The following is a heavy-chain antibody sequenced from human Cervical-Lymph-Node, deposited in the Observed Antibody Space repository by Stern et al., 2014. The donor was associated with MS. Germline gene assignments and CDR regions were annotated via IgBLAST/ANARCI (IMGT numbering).Heavy chain of an antibody. D-gene: IGHD4-23*01. CDR3: AREGGNTAEYFQH. J-gene: IGHJ1*01. CDR2: IWYDVSNK. CDR1: GFTFSSYG. Sequence: VQLVESGGGVVQPGRSLRLSCAAAGFTFSSYGMHWVRQAPGKGLEWGEIIWYDVSNKYYADSVNGRFTISRDSSKITLYLQINSLRAEDTAVYYCAREGGNTAEYFQHWGQGTLVTVSS. V-gene: IGHV3-33*01.